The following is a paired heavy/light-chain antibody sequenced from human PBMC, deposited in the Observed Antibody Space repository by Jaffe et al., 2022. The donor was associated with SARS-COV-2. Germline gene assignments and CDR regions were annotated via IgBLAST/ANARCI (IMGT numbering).Heavy chain of an antibody. D-gene: IGHD3-10*01. CDR3: ARVLTTYYYGSGSDY. CDR2: IHGGGAT. J-gene: IGHJ4*02. Sequence: EVQLVESGGGLIQPGGSLRLSCAASGFTVSNNYMSWVRQAPGKGLEWVSVIHGGGATYYADSVKGRFTISRDNSKNTLYLQMNSLRAEDTAVYYCARVLTTYYYGSGSDYWGQGTLVTVSS. CDR1: GFTVSNNY. V-gene: IGHV3-53*01.
Light chain of an antibody. Sequence: DIQMTQSPSSLSASVGDRVTITCRASQGISNYLAWFQQKPGKAPKSLIYAASILQSGVPSRFSGSGSGTGFTLTISALQPEDFATYYCQQYNTYPFTFGPGTRVDIK. CDR3: QQYNTYPFT. CDR1: QGISNY. V-gene: IGKV1-16*01. J-gene: IGKJ3*01. CDR2: AAS.